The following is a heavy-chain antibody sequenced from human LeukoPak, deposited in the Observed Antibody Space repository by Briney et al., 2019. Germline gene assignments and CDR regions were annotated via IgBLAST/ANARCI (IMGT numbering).Heavy chain of an antibody. CDR2: ISSTSNTI. V-gene: IGHV3-48*01. Sequence: GGSLRLSCVGSGFTFSAYGMNWVRQAPGKGLEWISYISSTSNTIYYADFVKGRFTISRDNAKNSLYLQLNSLRVDDSAVYYCAKAPRVGSIAGRCLGHWGQGTLVTVSS. CDR1: GFTFSAYG. CDR3: AKAPRVGSIAGRCLGH. D-gene: IGHD6-6*01. J-gene: IGHJ4*02.